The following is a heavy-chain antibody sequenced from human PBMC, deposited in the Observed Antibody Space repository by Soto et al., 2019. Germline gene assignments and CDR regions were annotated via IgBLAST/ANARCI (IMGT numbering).Heavy chain of an antibody. D-gene: IGHD3-3*01. CDR2: ISAYNGNT. V-gene: IGHV1-18*01. Sequence: ASVKVSCKASGYTSTSYGISWVRQAPGQGLEWMGWISAYNGNTNYAQKLQGRVTMTTDTSTSTAYMELRSLRSDDTAVYYCATALRFLETDYFDYWGQGTLVTVSS. CDR1: GYTSTSYG. J-gene: IGHJ4*02. CDR3: ATALRFLETDYFDY.